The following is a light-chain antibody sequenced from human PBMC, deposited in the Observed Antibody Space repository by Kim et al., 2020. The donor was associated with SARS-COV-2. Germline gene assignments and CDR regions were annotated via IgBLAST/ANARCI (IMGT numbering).Light chain of an antibody. CDR2: GKN. J-gene: IGLJ2*01. Sequence: SSELTQDPAESVDKGTPDRNTTQGNSRRRCYASRYQQKPGQAPLLVIYGKNNRPSGTPDRFSGSSSGNTASLTITGAQAEDEAGYYCNSRDSNTNVVFGG. CDR3: NSRDSNTNVV. V-gene: IGLV3-19*01. CDR1: SRRRCY.